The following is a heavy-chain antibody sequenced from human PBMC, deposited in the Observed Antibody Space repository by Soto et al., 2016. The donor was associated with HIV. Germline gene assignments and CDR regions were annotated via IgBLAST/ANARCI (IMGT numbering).Heavy chain of an antibody. CDR1: GYTFTSYD. CDR3: ATFLIVGATPDAFDI. Sequence: QVQLVQSGAEVKKPGASVKVSCKASGYTFTSYDINWVRQATGQGLEWMGWMNPNSGNTGYVQRFQARVTITRNTSISTAYMELSSLRSEDTAVYYCATFLIVGATPDAFDIWGQGTMVTISS. J-gene: IGHJ3*02. D-gene: IGHD1-26*01. CDR2: MNPNSGNT. V-gene: IGHV1-8*01.